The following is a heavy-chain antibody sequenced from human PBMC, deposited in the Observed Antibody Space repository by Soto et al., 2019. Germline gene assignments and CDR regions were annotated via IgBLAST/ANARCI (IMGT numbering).Heavy chain of an antibody. CDR3: ARQWYESYHPYDFWSGRSYYMDV. D-gene: IGHD3-3*01. Sequence: SETLSLTCTVSGGSISSYYWSWIRQPPGKGLEWIGYNYYSGSTNYNPSLKSRVTISVDTSKNQFSLKLSSVTAADTAVYYCARQWYESYHPYDFWSGRSYYMDVWGKGTTVTVSS. CDR2: NYYSGST. CDR1: GGSISSYY. V-gene: IGHV4-59*08. J-gene: IGHJ6*03.